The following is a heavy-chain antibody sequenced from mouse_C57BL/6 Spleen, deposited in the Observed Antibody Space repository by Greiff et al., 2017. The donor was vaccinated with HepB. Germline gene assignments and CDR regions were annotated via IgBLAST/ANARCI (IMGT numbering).Heavy chain of an antibody. CDR2: ISYDGSN. J-gene: IGHJ4*01. V-gene: IGHV3-6*01. CDR1: GYSITSGYY. Sequence: VQLQQSGPGLVKPSQSLSLTCSVTGYSITSGYYWNWIRQFPGNKLEWMGYISYDGSNNYNPSLKNRISITRDTSKNQFFLKLNSVTTEDTATYDCARDGDYGSGAMDYWGQGTSVTVSS. CDR3: ARDGDYGSGAMDY. D-gene: IGHD1-1*01.